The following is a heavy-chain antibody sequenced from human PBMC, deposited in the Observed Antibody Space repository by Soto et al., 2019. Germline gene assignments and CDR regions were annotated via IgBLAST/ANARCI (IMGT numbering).Heavy chain of an antibody. Sequence: GGSLRLSCAASGFTVSSNYMSWVRQAPGKGLEWVSVIYSGGSTYYADSVKGRFTISRDNSKNTLYLQMNSLRAEDTAVYYCARANRRGSYPIDYWGQGTLVTVS. V-gene: IGHV3-53*01. D-gene: IGHD1-26*01. CDR2: IYSGGST. CDR3: ARANRRGSYPIDY. CDR1: GFTVSSNY. J-gene: IGHJ4*02.